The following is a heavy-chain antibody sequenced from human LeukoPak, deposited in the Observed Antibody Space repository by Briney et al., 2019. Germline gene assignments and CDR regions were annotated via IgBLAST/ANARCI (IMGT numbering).Heavy chain of an antibody. CDR3: AKMASSGSNSVPVT. CDR1: GFTFSNYA. CDR2: ISGTGGGT. J-gene: IGHJ5*02. Sequence: QSGGSLRLSCAASGFTFSNYAMTWVRRAPGKGLEWVSGISGTGGGTYYADSVKGRFTISRDYSKNTLYLLMNSLRAEDTAVYYCAKMASSGSNSVPVTWGQGALVTVSS. V-gene: IGHV3-23*01. D-gene: IGHD4/OR15-4a*01.